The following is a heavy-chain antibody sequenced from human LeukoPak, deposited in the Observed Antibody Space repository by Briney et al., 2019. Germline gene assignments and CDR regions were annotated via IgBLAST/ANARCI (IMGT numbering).Heavy chain of an antibody. V-gene: IGHV4-34*01. CDR1: GGSFSGYY. D-gene: IGHD2-15*01. CDR3: ARLKRYCSGGSCYQPRGWFDP. CDR2: INHSGST. J-gene: IGHJ5*02. Sequence: SSETLSLTCAVYGGSFSGYYWSWIRQPPGKGLEWIGEINHSGSTNYNPSLKSRVTISVDTSKNQFSLKLSSVTAADTAVYYCARLKRYCSGGSCYQPRGWFDPWGQGTLVTVSS.